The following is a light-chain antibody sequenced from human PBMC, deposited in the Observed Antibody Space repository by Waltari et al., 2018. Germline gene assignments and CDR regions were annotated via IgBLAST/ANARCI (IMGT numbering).Light chain of an antibody. CDR2: DVI. V-gene: IGLV2-14*03. CDR1: SSDVGGFNY. J-gene: IGLJ1*01. Sequence: QSALTQPASVSGSPGQSITISCTGTSSDVGGFNYVSWYQQHPGKAPRLMIYDVNDVINRPSGVSDRFSGSKSGNTASLTISGLHAEDEADYYCSSYTSSSTYVFGTGTKVTVL. CDR3: SSYTSSSTYV.